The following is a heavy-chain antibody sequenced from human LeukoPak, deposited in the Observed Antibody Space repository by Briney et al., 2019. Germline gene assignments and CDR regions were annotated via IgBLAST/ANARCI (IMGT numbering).Heavy chain of an antibody. CDR3: ARRNLPYYYDSSGHEEAFDI. Sequence: PGGSLRLSCAASGFTFSSYSMNWVRQAPGKGLEWVSSISSSSSYIYYADSVKGRFTISRDNAKNSLYLQMNSLRAEDTAVYYCARRNLPYYYDSSGHEEAFDIWGQGTMVTVSS. V-gene: IGHV3-21*01. CDR1: GFTFSSYS. J-gene: IGHJ3*02. D-gene: IGHD3-22*01. CDR2: ISSSSSYI.